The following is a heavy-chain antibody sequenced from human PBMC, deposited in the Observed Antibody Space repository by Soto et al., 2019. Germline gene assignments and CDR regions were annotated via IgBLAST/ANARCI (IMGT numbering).Heavy chain of an antibody. Sequence: GSVKVSCKASGYTFTSYGISWVRQAPGQGLEWMGWISAYNGNTNYAQKLQGRVTMTTDTSTSTAYMELRSLRSDDTAVYYCARVLGRDYDFWSGFGWFDPWGQGTLVTVSS. D-gene: IGHD3-3*01. V-gene: IGHV1-18*01. CDR1: GYTFTSYG. CDR2: ISAYNGNT. J-gene: IGHJ5*02. CDR3: ARVLGRDYDFWSGFGWFDP.